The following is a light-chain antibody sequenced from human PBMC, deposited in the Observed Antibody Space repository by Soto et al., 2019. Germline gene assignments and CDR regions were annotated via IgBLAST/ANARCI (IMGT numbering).Light chain of an antibody. V-gene: IGKV3-11*01. CDR2: DAS. J-gene: IGKJ5*01. CDR1: QNISIY. Sequence: EIVLTQSPATLSLSPGERATLSCRASQNISIYLAWYQQIPGQAPRLLIYDASNRATGIPARFSGSGSGTDLTLTISSLEPEDFAVYYCQQCSNWPPEITFGQGTRLDIK. CDR3: QQCSNWPPEIT.